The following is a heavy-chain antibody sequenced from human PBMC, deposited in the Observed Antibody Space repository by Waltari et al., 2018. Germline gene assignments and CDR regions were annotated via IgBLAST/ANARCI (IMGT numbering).Heavy chain of an antibody. J-gene: IGHJ3*01. CDR3: ATYIGASVGTAAFDV. V-gene: IGHV4-39*01. Sequence: QLQLQESGPGLVKPSETLSLTCSVSGVSITSNRHYWGWIRQPPGQGLEWIGTVSYSGATYTSPSRESRVTVSRDTSKNQLSLKLVSVTAADTAVYYCATYIGASVGTAAFDVWGQGAMVTVSS. CDR2: VSYSGAT. D-gene: IGHD5-12*01. CDR1: GVSITSNRHY.